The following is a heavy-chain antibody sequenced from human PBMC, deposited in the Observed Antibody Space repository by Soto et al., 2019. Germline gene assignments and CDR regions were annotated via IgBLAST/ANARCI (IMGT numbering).Heavy chain of an antibody. Sequence: GASVKVSCKASGYTFSTYGISWVRQSPGQGLEWMGWINPNSGGTNYAQKLQGWVTMTRDTSISTAYMELSRLRSDDTAVYYCARGSFRCISTSCELSTYGMDVWGQGTTVTVSS. CDR1: GYTFSTYG. CDR2: INPNSGGT. J-gene: IGHJ6*02. CDR3: ARGSFRCISTSCELSTYGMDV. D-gene: IGHD2-2*01. V-gene: IGHV1-2*04.